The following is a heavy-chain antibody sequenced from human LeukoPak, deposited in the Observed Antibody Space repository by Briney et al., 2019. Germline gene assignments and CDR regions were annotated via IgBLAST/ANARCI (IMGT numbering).Heavy chain of an antibody. J-gene: IGHJ5*02. D-gene: IGHD6-13*01. CDR2: ISSSSSYI. V-gene: IGHV3-21*01. Sequence: GSLRLSCAASGFTFSSYSMNWVRQAPGKGLEWVSSISSSSSYIYYADSVKGRFTISRDNAKNSLYLQMNSLRAEDTAVYYCARDRRGQQLGEPWGQGTLSPSPQ. CDR3: ARDRRGQQLGEP. CDR1: GFTFSSYS.